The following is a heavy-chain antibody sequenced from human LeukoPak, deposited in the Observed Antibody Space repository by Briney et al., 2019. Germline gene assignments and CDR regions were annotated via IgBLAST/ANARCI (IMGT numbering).Heavy chain of an antibody. CDR2: ILYDGSKK. D-gene: IGHD2-15*01. CDR1: GFIFTNYA. J-gene: IGHJ4*02. V-gene: IGHV3-30*03. Sequence: GKSLTLSCVPSGFIFTNYAMHWVRQTPGKGLEWVASILYDGSKKYYADSVKGRFTISRDNAKNSLYLQMNSLRAEDTAVYYCARDVIGGLTDYWGQGTLVTVSS. CDR3: ARDVIGGLTDY.